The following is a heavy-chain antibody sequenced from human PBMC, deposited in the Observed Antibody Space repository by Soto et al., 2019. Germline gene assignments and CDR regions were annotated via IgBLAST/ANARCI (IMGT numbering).Heavy chain of an antibody. D-gene: IGHD6-6*01. CDR1: GDSVSSNSAA. CDR2: TYYRSKWYN. J-gene: IGHJ4*02. Sequence: SQTLSLTCAISGDSVSSNSAAWNWIRQSPSRGLEWLGRTYYRSKWYNDYAVSVKSRITINPDTSKNQFSLQLNSVTPEDTAVYYCARDQDGGIAARLGVYVLDYWGQGTLVTVSS. CDR3: ARDQDGGIAARLGVYVLDY. V-gene: IGHV6-1*01.